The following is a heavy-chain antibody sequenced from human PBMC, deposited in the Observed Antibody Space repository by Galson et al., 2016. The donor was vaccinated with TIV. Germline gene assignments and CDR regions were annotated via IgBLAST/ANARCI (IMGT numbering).Heavy chain of an antibody. J-gene: IGHJ3*02. D-gene: IGHD3-22*01. V-gene: IGHV1-69*06. Sequence: SVKVSCKASGDTFRNYAISWVRQAPGQGPEWMGRINPIFHTATYAQRLQGRVTIMADKSTSTTYMELSSLRSEDTAVYYCAREMYFYDSTAYYAFDIWGQGKMVTVSS. CDR2: INPIFHTA. CDR3: AREMYFYDSTAYYAFDI. CDR1: GDTFRNYA.